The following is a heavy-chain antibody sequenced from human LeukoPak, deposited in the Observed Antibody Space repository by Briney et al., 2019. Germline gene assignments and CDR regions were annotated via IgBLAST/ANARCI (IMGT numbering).Heavy chain of an antibody. D-gene: IGHD5-18*01. CDR3: AKDGAWIQLGSLAMSAFDI. CDR2: ISGSGGST. Sequence: GSLRLSCAASGFTFSSYAMSWVRQAPGKGLEWVSAISGSGGSTYYADSVKGRFTISRDNSKNTLYLQMNSLRAEDTAVYYCAKDGAWIQLGSLAMSAFDIWGQGTMVTVSS. J-gene: IGHJ3*02. CDR1: GFTFSSYA. V-gene: IGHV3-23*01.